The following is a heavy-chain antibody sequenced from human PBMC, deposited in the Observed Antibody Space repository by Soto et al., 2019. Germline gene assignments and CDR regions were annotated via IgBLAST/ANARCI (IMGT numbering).Heavy chain of an antibody. D-gene: IGHD3-22*01. CDR1: GFTFTSSA. CDR2: IVVGSGNT. J-gene: IGHJ4*02. V-gene: IGHV1-58*02. CDR3: AASNVYDSSGYYGPRW. Sequence: GASVKVSCKASGFTFTSSAMQWVRQARGQRLEWIGWIVVGSGNTNYAQKFQERVTITRDMSTSTAYMELSSLRSEDTAVYYCAASNVYDSSGYYGPRWWGQGTLVTVSS.